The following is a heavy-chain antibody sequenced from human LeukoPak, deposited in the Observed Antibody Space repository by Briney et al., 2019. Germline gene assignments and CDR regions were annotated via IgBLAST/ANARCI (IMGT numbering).Heavy chain of an antibody. V-gene: IGHV1-69*05. CDR2: IIPIFGTA. CDR1: GGTFSGYA. Sequence: SVKVSCKASGGTFSGYAISWVRQAPGQGLEWMGGIIPIFGTANYAQKFQGRVTITTDESTSTAYMELSSLRSEDTAVYYCARGDIWDYYMDVWGKGTTVTVSS. J-gene: IGHJ6*03. D-gene: IGHD3-9*01. CDR3: ARGDIWDYYMDV.